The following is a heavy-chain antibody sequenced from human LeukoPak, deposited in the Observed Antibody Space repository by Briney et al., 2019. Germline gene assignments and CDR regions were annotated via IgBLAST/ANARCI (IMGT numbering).Heavy chain of an antibody. J-gene: IGHJ4*02. V-gene: IGHV4-34*01. CDR2: INHSGST. CDR1: GGSFSGYY. D-gene: IGHD6-13*01. Sequence: NPSETLSLTCAVYGGSFSGYYWSWIRQPPGKGLEWIGEINHSGSTNYNPSLKSRVTISVDTSKNQFSLKLSSVTAADTAVYYCARQSVDGSSRNFDYWGQGTLVTVSS. CDR3: ARQSVDGSSRNFDY.